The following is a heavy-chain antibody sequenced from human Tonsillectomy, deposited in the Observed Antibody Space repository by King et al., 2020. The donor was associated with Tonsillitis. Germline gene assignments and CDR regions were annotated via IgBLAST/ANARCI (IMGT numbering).Heavy chain of an antibody. CDR3: ARDQAYTSFDY. V-gene: IGHV3-7*04. D-gene: IGHD6-19*01. Sequence: EVQLVESGGGLVQPGGSLKLSCAASEFTFSSSWMTWVRQAPGKGRQWVATIKTDGSEKYYADSGKGRFTVSRDNAKNSLDLQMNSLRSEDTALYYCARDQAYTSFDYWGQGTLVTVSS. CDR2: IKTDGSEK. CDR1: EFTFSSSW. J-gene: IGHJ4*02.